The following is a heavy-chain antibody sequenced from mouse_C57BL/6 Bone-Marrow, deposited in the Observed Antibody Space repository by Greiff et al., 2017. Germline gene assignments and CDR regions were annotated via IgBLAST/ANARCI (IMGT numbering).Heavy chain of an antibody. D-gene: IGHD1-1*01. CDR2: ISDGGSYT. J-gene: IGHJ2*01. CDR3: ARGLRSFDY. Sequence: EVQVVESGGGLVKPGGSLKLSCAASGFTFSSYAMSWVRQTPEKRLEWVATISDGGSYTYYPDNVKGRFTISRDNAKNSLYLQMSHLKSEDTAMYYCARGLRSFDYWGQGTTLTVSS. V-gene: IGHV5-4*01. CDR1: GFTFSSYA.